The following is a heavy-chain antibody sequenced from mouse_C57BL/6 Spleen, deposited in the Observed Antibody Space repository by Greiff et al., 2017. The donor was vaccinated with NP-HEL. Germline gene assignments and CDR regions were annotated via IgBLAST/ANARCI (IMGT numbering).Heavy chain of an antibody. CDR3: ARDYYSNYRFAY. J-gene: IGHJ3*01. Sequence: EVQVVESGGGLVKPGGSLKLSCAASGFTFSSYAMSWVRQTPEKRLEWVATISDGGSYTSYLDNVKGRFTISRDNAKNNLYLQMSHLKSEDTAMYYCARDYYSNYRFAYWGKGTLVTVAA. CDR2: ISDGGSYT. D-gene: IGHD2-5*01. CDR1: GFTFSSYA. V-gene: IGHV5-4*01.